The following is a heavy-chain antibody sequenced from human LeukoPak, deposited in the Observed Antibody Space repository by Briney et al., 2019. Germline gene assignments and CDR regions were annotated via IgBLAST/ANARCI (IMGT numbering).Heavy chain of an antibody. J-gene: IGHJ4*02. CDR3: ARDHRGVRDYFDY. V-gene: IGHV3-30*19. CDR2: ISYDGSNK. Sequence: GGSLRLSCAASGFTFSSYGMHWVRQAPGKGLEWVAVISYDGSNKYYADSVKGRFTISRDNSKNTLYLQMNSLRAEDTAVYYCARDHRGVRDYFDYWGQGTLVTVSS. D-gene: IGHD3-10*01. CDR1: GFTFSSYG.